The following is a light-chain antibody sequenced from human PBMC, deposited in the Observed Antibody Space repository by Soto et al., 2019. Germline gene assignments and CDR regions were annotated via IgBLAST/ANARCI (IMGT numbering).Light chain of an antibody. V-gene: IGLV2-23*02. Sequence: QSVLTQPASVSGSPGQSITISCTGSDVGSYNLVSWYQQHPGKAPKLMIYEVTKRPSGVSNRFSGSKSGNTASLTISGLQAEDEADYYCCSYAGSNIHYVLGTG. CDR1: DVGSYNL. J-gene: IGLJ1*01. CDR2: EVT. CDR3: CSYAGSNIHYV.